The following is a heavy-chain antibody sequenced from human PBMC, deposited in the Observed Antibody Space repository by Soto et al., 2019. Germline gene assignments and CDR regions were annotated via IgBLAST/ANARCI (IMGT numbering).Heavy chain of an antibody. CDR2: IIPIFGTA. CDR1: GGIFSSYA. D-gene: IGHD1-26*01. Sequence: SVKVSCKASGGIFSSYAISWVRQAPGQGLEWMGGIIPIFGTANYAQKFQGRVTITADKSTSTAYMELSSLRSEDTAVYYCARVVGATSPWYFDLWGRGTLVTVSS. CDR3: ARVVGATSPWYFDL. J-gene: IGHJ2*01. V-gene: IGHV1-69*06.